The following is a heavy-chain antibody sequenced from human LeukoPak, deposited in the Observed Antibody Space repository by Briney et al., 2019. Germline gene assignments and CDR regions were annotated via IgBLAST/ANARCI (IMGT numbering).Heavy chain of an antibody. CDR3: ARRSAAGIAFDY. D-gene: IGHD6-13*01. Sequence: PSETLSLTCAVYGGSFSGYYWSWFRQPPGKGLEWIGEINHSGSTNYNPSLKSRVTISVDTSKNQFSLKLSSVTAADTAVYYCARRSAAGIAFDYWGQGTLVTVSS. CDR2: INHSGST. V-gene: IGHV4-34*01. CDR1: GGSFSGYY. J-gene: IGHJ4*02.